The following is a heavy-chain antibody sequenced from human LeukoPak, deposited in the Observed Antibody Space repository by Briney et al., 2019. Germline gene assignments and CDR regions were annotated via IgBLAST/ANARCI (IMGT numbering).Heavy chain of an antibody. J-gene: IGHJ3*02. CDR3: ARDRGDGYKLRAFDI. V-gene: IGHV4-31*03. Sequence: SETLSLTCTVSGGSISSSSYYWGWIRQHPGKGLEWIGYIYYSGSTYYNPSLKSRVTISVDTSKNQFSLKLSSVTAADTAVYYCARDRGDGYKLRAFDIWGQGTMVTVSS. D-gene: IGHD5-24*01. CDR1: GGSISSSSYY. CDR2: IYYSGST.